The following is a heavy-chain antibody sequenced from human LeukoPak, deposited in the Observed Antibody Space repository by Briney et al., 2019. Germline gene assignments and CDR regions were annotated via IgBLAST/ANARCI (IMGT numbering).Heavy chain of an antibody. CDR3: TRGGFKNYGMDV. V-gene: IGHV3-49*03. J-gene: IGHJ6*02. CDR2: IRSKAYGGTT. CDR1: GFTFGDYA. Sequence: GGSLRLSCTASGFTFGDYAVSWFRQAPGKGLEWVGFIRSKAYGGTTEYAASVKGRFTISRDDSKSIAYLQMNSLKTEDTAVYYCTRGGFKNYGMDVWGQGTTVTVSS.